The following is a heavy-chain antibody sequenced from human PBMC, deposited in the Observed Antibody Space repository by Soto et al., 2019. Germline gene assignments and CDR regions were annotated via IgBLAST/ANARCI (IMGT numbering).Heavy chain of an antibody. J-gene: IGHJ5*02. D-gene: IGHD2-15*01. CDR3: ARAAVVVAANRFDP. CDR1: GFTFSNYW. Sequence: EVQLVESGGGLVQPGGSLRLSCAASGFTFSNYWMHWVRQAPGKGLVWVSRINSDGSSTSYADSVKGRFTISRDNAKNTLYLQMNSLRAEDTAVYYCARAAVVVAANRFDPWGQGTLVTVSS. V-gene: IGHV3-74*01. CDR2: INSDGSST.